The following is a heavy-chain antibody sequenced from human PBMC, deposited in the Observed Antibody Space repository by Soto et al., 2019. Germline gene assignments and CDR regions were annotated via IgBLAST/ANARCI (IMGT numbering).Heavy chain of an antibody. D-gene: IGHD2-8*01. CDR2: MNPNSGNT. V-gene: IGHV1-8*01. CDR1: GYTFTSYD. Sequence: QVQLVQSGAEVKKPGASVKVSCKASGYTFTSYDINWVRQATGQGLEWMGWMNPNSGNTGYAQKFQGRATMTRTTSISTAYRELSSLGYEDTAVSYCASSTNDDGERHWAQGTLVTVSS. J-gene: IGHJ4*02. CDR3: ASSTNDDGERH.